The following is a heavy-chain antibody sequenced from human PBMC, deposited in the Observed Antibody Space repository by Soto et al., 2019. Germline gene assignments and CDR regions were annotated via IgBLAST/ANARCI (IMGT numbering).Heavy chain of an antibody. V-gene: IGHV3-30-3*01. CDR2: ISYDGSNK. D-gene: IGHD3-22*01. CDR1: GFTFSIYA. Sequence: QVQLVESGGGVVQPGRSLRLSCAASGFTFSIYAMHWVRQAPGKGLEWVAVISYDGSNKYYVDSVKGRFTISRDNSKNALYLQMHSLIAEDTAVYYCARELRYYDSSGYYGPGYWGQGTLVTVSS. J-gene: IGHJ4*02. CDR3: ARELRYYDSSGYYGPGY.